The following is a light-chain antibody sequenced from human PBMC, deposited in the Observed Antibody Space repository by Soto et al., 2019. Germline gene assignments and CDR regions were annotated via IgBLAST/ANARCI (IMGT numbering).Light chain of an antibody. CDR2: DVS. CDR1: SSDVGGYNY. Sequence: QSALTQPRSVSGSLGQSVTISCTGTSSDVGGYNYVSWYQHHPGKAPKLMIYDVSKRPSGVPDRFSGSKSGNTASLTISGLQAEDGADYYCCSYAGSYPWVFGGGPKLTVL. J-gene: IGLJ3*02. CDR3: CSYAGSYPWV. V-gene: IGLV2-11*01.